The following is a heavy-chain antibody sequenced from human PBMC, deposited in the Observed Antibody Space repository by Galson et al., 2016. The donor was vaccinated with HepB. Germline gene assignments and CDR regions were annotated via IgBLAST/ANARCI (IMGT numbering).Heavy chain of an antibody. J-gene: IGHJ4*02. CDR3: VRAEDYYYGSSGYYPRHFDS. Sequence: SLRLSCATSGFKFTHYSINWVRQAPGKGLEWVSYMSSDGSTTYHADSVKGRFTISRDTARNSVSLQMNSLRDEDTAIYYCVRAEDYYYGSSGYYPRHFDSWGQGTQVTVSS. V-gene: IGHV3-48*02. CDR2: MSSDGSTT. D-gene: IGHD3-22*01. CDR1: GFKFTHYS.